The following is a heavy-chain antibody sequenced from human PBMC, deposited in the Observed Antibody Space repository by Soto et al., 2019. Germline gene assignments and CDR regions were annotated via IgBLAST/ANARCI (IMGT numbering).Heavy chain of an antibody. CDR2: FYYSGST. CDR3: ARISVASRYMDV. J-gene: IGHJ6*03. CDR1: GGSISSSSYY. D-gene: IGHD5-12*01. V-gene: IGHV4-39*01. Sequence: QLQLEESGPGLVKPSETLSLTCTVSGGSISSSSYYWGWIRQSPGKGLEWIGSFYYSGSTYYSPSLRSRVTISGDTSKMQISLRLSSVTAADTAVYYCARISVASRYMDVWGKGSTVTVSS.